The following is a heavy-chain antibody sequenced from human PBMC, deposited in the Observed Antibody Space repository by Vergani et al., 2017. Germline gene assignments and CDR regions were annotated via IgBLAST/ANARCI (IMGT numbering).Heavy chain of an antibody. CDR2: ISYDGSNK. J-gene: IGHJ4*02. CDR1: GFTFSSYA. D-gene: IGHD3-22*01. Sequence: QVQLVESGGGVVQPGRSLRLSCAASGFTFSSYAMHWVRQAPGKGLEWVAVISYDGSNKYYADSVKGRFTISRDNSKNTLYLQMNSLRAEDTAVYYCAKVPYDSSGYYGTLYYWGQGTLVTVSS. V-gene: IGHV3-30-3*01. CDR3: AKVPYDSSGYYGTLYY.